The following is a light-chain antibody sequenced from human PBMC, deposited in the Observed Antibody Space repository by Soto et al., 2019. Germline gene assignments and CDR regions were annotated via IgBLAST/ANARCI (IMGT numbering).Light chain of an antibody. V-gene: IGLV1-40*01. J-gene: IGLJ1*01. CDR1: SSNIGAGYD. CDR2: SNN. CDR3: AAWDGSLIGYV. Sequence: QSVLTQPPSVSGAPGQRVTISCTGSSSNIGAGYDVHWYQQLPGTAPKLLIYSNNQRPSGVPDRFSGSNSGTSASLDISGLQSEDEADYYCAAWDGSLIGYVFGAGTKVTVL.